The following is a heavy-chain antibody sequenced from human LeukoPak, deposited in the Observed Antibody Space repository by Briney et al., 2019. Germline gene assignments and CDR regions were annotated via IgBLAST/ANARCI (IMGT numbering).Heavy chain of an antibody. Sequence: GGSLRLSCAASGFTFSSYAMSWVRQAPGKGLEWVSGISGSGGSTYYADSVKGRFTIFRDNSKNTLYLQMNSLRAEDTAVYHCANSYSGGAFDIWGQGTMVTVSS. CDR1: GFTFSSYA. CDR2: ISGSGGST. CDR3: ANSYSGGAFDI. D-gene: IGHD4-11*01. V-gene: IGHV3-23*01. J-gene: IGHJ3*02.